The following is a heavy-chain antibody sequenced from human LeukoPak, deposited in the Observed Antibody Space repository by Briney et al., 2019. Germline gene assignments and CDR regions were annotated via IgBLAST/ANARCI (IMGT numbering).Heavy chain of an antibody. V-gene: IGHV3-13*01. J-gene: IGHJ4*02. CDR1: GFTFSDYD. Sequence: TGGSLRLSCAASGFTFSDYDMHWVRQAIGKGLEWVSAIGTAGDTYYTGSVKGRFTISRENAKNSLYLQMNSLRAGDTAVYYCARVAKERVGGVYYFDYWGQGTLVTVSS. D-gene: IGHD1-1*01. CDR2: IGTAGDT. CDR3: ARVAKERVGGVYYFDY.